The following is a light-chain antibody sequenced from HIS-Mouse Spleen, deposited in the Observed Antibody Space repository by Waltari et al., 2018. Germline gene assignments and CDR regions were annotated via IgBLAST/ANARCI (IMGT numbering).Light chain of an antibody. Sequence: QPVLTQPPSSSASPGESARLTCTLPSDINVGSYTIYWYQQKPGSPPRYLLYYYSDSDKSQGSGVPSRFSGSKDASANTGILLISGLQSEDEADYYCMIWPSNAWVFGGGTKLTVL. J-gene: IGLJ3*02. CDR2: YYSDSDK. CDR3: MIWPSNAWV. V-gene: IGLV5-37*01. CDR1: SDINVGSYT.